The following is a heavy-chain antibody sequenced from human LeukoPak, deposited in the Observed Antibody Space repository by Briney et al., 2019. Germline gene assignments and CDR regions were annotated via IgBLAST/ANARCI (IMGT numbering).Heavy chain of an antibody. CDR3: ARDDYYGSGIPYFDY. CDR2: INTNTGNP. V-gene: IGHV7-4-1*02. D-gene: IGHD3-10*01. J-gene: IGHJ4*02. CDR1: GYIFTGYY. Sequence: GASVKVSCKASGYIFTGYYMHWVRQAPGQGLEWMGWINTNTGNPTYAQGFTGRFVFSLDTSVSTAYLQISSLKAEDTAVYYCARDDYYGSGIPYFDYWGQGTLVTVSS.